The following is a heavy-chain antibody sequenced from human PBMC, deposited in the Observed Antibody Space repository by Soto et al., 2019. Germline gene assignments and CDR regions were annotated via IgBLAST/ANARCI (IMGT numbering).Heavy chain of an antibody. CDR3: ARDQGSHPGD. CDR1: GGSISSGNW. J-gene: IGHJ4*02. Sequence: QVQLQESGPGLVRPSGTLSLTCAVSGGSISSGNWWSWVLQPPGQGLEWIGEIYHSGSTNYNPSLKSRVTMSVVPSKNLFSLTLISVTAADTAFYYCARDQGSHPGDWGQGTLVSVSS. D-gene: IGHD6-13*01. V-gene: IGHV4-4*02. CDR2: IYHSGST.